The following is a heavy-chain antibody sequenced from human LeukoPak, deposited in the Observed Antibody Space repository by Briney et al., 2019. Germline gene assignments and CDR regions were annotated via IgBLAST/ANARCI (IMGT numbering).Heavy chain of an antibody. D-gene: IGHD3-22*01. J-gene: IGHJ4*02. CDR1: GFTFSSYA. Sequence: PGGSLRLSCAASGFTFSSYAMSWVRQAPGKGLEWVSAISGSGGSTYYADSVKGRFTISRDNSKNTLYLQMNSLRAEDTAVYYCAKDRGRGSSGFPDTFDYWGQRTLVTVSS. CDR2: ISGSGGST. CDR3: AKDRGRGSSGFPDTFDY. V-gene: IGHV3-23*01.